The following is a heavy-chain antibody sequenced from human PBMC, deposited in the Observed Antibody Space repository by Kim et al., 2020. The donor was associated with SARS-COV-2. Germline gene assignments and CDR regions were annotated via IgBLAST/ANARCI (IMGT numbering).Heavy chain of an antibody. J-gene: IGHJ4*02. CDR3: ATFSSGSFSL. CDR1: GHSFSSYW. V-gene: IGHV5-10-1*01. CDR2: IDPTDSET. D-gene: IGHD1-26*01. Sequence: GESLKISCKGSGHSFSSYWISWVRQMPGIGLEWMGRIDPTDSETNYNPSFQGHVTISADRSISTTYLQWSSLKASDTAMYYCATFSSGSFSLWGQGTLVTVSS.